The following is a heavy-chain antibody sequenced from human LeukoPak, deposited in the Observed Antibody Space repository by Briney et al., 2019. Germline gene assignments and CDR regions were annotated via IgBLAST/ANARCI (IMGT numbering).Heavy chain of an antibody. V-gene: IGHV4-4*07. J-gene: IGHJ4*02. CDR3: ARSYDRYSSSPEDY. Sequence: SETLSLTCTVSGGSISSYYWSWIRQPAGKGLEWIGRIYTSGSTNYNPSLKSRVTMSVDTSKNQFSLKLSSVTAADTAVYYCARSYDRYSSSPEDYWGQGTLVTVSS. CDR2: IYTSGST. CDR1: GGSISSYY. D-gene: IGHD6-6*01.